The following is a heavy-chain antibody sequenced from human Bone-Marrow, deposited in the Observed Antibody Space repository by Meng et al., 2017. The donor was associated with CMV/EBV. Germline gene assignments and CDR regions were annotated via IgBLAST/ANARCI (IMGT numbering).Heavy chain of an antibody. Sequence: GGSLRLSCAASGFTFSSYGMHWVRQAPGKGLEWVAFIRYDGSNKYYADSVKGRFTISRDNSRNTLYLQMNSLRAEDTAVYYCAKVGKPYCSSTSCPLGYWGQGTLVTVSS. J-gene: IGHJ4*02. D-gene: IGHD2-2*01. CDR1: GFTFSSYG. V-gene: IGHV3-30*02. CDR3: AKVGKPYCSSTSCPLGY. CDR2: IRYDGSNK.